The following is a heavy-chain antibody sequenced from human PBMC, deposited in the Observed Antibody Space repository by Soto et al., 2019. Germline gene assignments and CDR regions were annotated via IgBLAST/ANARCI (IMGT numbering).Heavy chain of an antibody. CDR1: TLTVSSGRNY. J-gene: IGHJ1*01. CDR3: VRGSEEYDSSGYPLWA. Sequence: GESLRPSCLVATLTVSSGRNYISWLLQAPWKGLAWVVAIFDGDNSYYEESVKGGLTISRDNYKNTLYLKMNSLRAEDTAVYYRVRGSEEYDSSGYPLWARGRGNLVPVSS. D-gene: IGHD3-22*01. CDR2: IFDGDNS. V-gene: IGHV3-53*01.